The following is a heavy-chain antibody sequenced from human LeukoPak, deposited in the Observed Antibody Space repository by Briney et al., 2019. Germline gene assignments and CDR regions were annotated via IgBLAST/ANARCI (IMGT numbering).Heavy chain of an antibody. CDR1: GYTLTELS. D-gene: IGHD6-13*01. Sequence: GASVKVSCKVSGYTLTELSMHWVRQAPGKGLVWVSRINSDGSSTSCADSVKGRFTISRDNAKNTLYLQMNSLRAEDTAVYYCARVFSSWCYWGQGTLVTVSS. V-gene: IGHV3-74*01. CDR3: ARVFSSWCY. J-gene: IGHJ4*02. CDR2: INSDGSST.